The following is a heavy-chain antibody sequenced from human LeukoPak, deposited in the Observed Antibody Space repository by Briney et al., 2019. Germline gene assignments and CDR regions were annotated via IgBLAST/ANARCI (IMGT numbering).Heavy chain of an antibody. CDR2: IYTSGST. Sequence: SETLSLTCTVSGGSISSYYWSWIRQPPGKGLEWIGYIYTSGSTNYNPSLKSRVTISVDTSKNQFSLKLSSVTAADTAVYYCARLSVSYYYYMDVRGKGTTVTVSS. V-gene: IGHV4-4*09. CDR1: GGSISSYY. D-gene: IGHD3-16*02. J-gene: IGHJ6*03. CDR3: ARLSVSYYYYMDV.